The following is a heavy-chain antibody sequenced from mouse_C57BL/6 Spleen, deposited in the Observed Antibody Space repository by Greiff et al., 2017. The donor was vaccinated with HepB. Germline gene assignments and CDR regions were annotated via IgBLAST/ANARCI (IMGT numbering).Heavy chain of an antibody. Sequence: QVQLQQSGAELARPGASVKLSCKASGYTFTSYGISWVKQRTGQGLEWIGEIYPRSGNTYYNEKFKGKATLTADKSSSTAYMELRSLTSEDSAVYFCARGGTTVVATPYCAMDYWGQGTSVTVSS. CDR1: GYTFTSYG. V-gene: IGHV1-81*01. J-gene: IGHJ4*01. CDR3: ARGGTTVVATPYCAMDY. CDR2: IYPRSGNT. D-gene: IGHD1-1*01.